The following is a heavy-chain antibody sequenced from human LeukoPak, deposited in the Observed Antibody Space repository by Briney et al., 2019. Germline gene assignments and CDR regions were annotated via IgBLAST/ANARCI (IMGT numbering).Heavy chain of an antibody. CDR3: ARISSSSWFTGGMDV. CDR2: IYYSGST. D-gene: IGHD6-13*01. CDR1: GGSISSGGYS. Sequence: SQTLSLTCAVSGGSISSGGYSWSWIRQPPGKGLEWIGYIYYSGSTNYNPSLKSRVTISVDTSKNQFSLKLSSVSAADTAVYYCARISSSSWFTGGMDVWGQGTTVTVSS. J-gene: IGHJ6*02. V-gene: IGHV4-61*08.